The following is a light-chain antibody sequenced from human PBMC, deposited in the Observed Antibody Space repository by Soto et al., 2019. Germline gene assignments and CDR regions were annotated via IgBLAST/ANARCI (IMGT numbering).Light chain of an antibody. J-gene: IGLJ2*01. CDR1: SSDVGSYNL. V-gene: IGLV2-23*01. CDR2: EGS. Sequence: QSALTQPASMSGSPGQSITISCTGTSSDVGSYNLVSWYQQHPGKAPKLMIYEGSKRPSGVSNRFSGSKSGNTASLTISGLQAEDEADYYCCSYAGSSTLVFGGGTKLTV. CDR3: CSYAGSSTLV.